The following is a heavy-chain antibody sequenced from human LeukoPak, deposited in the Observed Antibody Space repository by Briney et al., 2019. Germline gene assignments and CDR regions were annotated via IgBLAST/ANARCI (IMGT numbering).Heavy chain of an antibody. J-gene: IGHJ4*02. CDR3: ARDQANYYDNNHYSHY. D-gene: IGHD3-22*01. Sequence: GGSLRLSCAAPGFTFGSYWMTWVRRAPGKGLEWVANIKQDGSEKYYVDSVKGRFTISRDNAKNSLYLQLNSLRVEDTAVYYCARDQANYYDNNHYSHYWGQGTLVTVSS. CDR2: IKQDGSEK. CDR1: GFTFGSYW. V-gene: IGHV3-7*01.